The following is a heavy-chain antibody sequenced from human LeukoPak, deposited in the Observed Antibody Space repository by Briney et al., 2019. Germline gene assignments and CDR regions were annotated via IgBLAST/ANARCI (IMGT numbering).Heavy chain of an antibody. V-gene: IGHV3-7*01. CDR1: GFTFSSHW. CDR2: IKQDGSER. CDR3: ASRAGKPGNTPWCFDY. J-gene: IGHJ4*02. Sequence: PGGSLRLSCAASGFTFSSHWMTWVRQAPGKGPEWVANIKQDGSERNYVDSVKGRFTIARDNTKNSLYLQMTSLRGEDTAVYYCASRAGKPGNTPWCFDYWGQGALVTVSS. D-gene: IGHD1-7*01.